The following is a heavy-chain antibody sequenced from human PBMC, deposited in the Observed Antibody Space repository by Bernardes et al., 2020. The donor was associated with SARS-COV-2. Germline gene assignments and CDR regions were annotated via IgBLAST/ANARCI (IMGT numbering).Heavy chain of an antibody. J-gene: IGHJ3*02. CDR3: VRARAFDI. Sequence: GGSLRLCCAASGFTFSSYWMSWVRQAPDGKGLEWVANIKQDGSEIYYVDSVKGRFTISRDNAKKSLYLQMNSLRVEETAVYYCVRARAFDIWGQGTMVTVSS. V-gene: IGHV3-7*01. CDR1: GFTFSSYW. CDR2: IKQDGSEI.